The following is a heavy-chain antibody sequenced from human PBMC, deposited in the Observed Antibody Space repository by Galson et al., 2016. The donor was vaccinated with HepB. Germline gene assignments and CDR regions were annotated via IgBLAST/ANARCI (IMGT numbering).Heavy chain of an antibody. D-gene: IGHD3-10*01. J-gene: IGHJ5*01. V-gene: IGHV1-8*01. CDR1: GYTFTTNYD. CDR3: AGVLNSGSGSYSKWFDS. Sequence: SVKVSCKASGYTFTTNYDINWVRQATGQGLEWMGWMNPKNGNADYAQKFQGRVTLTRETSISTAYMEPSSLRSEDTAVYYCAGVLNSGSGSYSKWFDSWGQGTLVTVSS. CDR2: MNPKNGNA.